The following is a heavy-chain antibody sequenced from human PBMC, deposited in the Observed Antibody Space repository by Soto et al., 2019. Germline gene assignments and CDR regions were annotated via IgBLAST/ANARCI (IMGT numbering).Heavy chain of an antibody. CDR3: ARGRTVRDHDDFDL. Sequence: QVQLVESGGGVVQPGRSLRLSCAASGFTFSSYSMHWVRQAPGKGLEWVAAMSYDGNSKYFADSVKGRFTISRDNSKNTLSLQMNRLGAEDSAVYYCARGRTVRDHDDFDLWGQGTLVTGSS. V-gene: IGHV3-30-3*01. CDR1: GFTFSSYS. D-gene: IGHD2-21*01. J-gene: IGHJ4*02. CDR2: MSYDGNSK.